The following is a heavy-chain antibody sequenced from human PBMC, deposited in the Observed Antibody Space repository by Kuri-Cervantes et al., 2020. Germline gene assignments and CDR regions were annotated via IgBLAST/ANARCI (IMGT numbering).Heavy chain of an antibody. Sequence: GGSLRLSCAASGFNFDDFGMHWVRQAPGKGLVWVSRINSDGSSTSYADSVKGRFTISRDNAKNSLYLQMNSLRAEDTAVYYCARGTECSGGSCANDAFDIWGQGTMVTVSS. CDR3: ARGTECSGGSCANDAFDI. CDR1: GFNFDDFG. J-gene: IGHJ3*02. V-gene: IGHV3-74*01. D-gene: IGHD2-15*01. CDR2: INSDGSST.